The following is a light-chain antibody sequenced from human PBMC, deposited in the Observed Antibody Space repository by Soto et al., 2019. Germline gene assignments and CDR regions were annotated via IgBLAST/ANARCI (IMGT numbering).Light chain of an antibody. Sequence: EMVLTQSPGTLSLSPGERATLSCRASQSISSNSLAWYQQKPGQAPRLFIYGASSRATGIPDRFSGSGSGTPFTLTISRLEPEDFALYYCQQYGSSPRITFGQGTRLEIK. J-gene: IGKJ5*01. CDR2: GAS. CDR1: QSISSNS. CDR3: QQYGSSPRIT. V-gene: IGKV3-20*01.